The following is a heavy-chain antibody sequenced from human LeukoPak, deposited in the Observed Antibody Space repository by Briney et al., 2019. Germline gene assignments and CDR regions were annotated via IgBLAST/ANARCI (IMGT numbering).Heavy chain of an antibody. CDR1: GGSISSYY. Sequence: LETLSLTCTVSGGSISSYYRSWIRQPAGKGLEWIGRIYSSGRTDRTEYNSSLKSRVTLSIDTSKNQFYLKLSSVTAADTALYYCARERQGWWLDSWGQGTLVTVSS. V-gene: IGHV4-4*07. CDR2: IYSSGRT. D-gene: IGHD5-24*01. CDR3: ARERQGWWLDS. J-gene: IGHJ5*01.